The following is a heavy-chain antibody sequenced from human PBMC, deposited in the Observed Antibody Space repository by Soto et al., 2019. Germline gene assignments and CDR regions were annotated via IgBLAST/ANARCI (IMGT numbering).Heavy chain of an antibody. V-gene: IGHV3-30*03. CDR1: GFIFSSYG. CDR3: ARDGQLVINYFDY. J-gene: IGHJ4*02. D-gene: IGHD6-13*01. CDR2: ISYDGSNK. Sequence: PGGSLRLSCTASGFIFSSYGMHWVRQAPGKGLEWVAVISYDGSNKYYVDPVKGRFTISRDNSKNTLYLQMNSLRAEDTAAYYCARDGQLVINYFDYWGQGTLVTVSS.